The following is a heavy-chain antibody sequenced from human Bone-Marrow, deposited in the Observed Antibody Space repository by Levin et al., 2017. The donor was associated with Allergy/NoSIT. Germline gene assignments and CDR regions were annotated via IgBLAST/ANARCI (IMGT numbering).Heavy chain of an antibody. Sequence: SETLSLTCTVSGASISSGSYYWSWIRQPAGKTLEWIGGIHSSGLTKYNPSLKSRVTMSLEKSNNQFSVKLSSVTAAEPAVEYCARDSPSRDGDYSFDHWGQGTLVTVSS. CDR3: ARDSPSRDGDYSFDH. V-gene: IGHV4-61*02. CDR1: GASISSGSYY. J-gene: IGHJ4*02. CDR2: IHSSGLT. D-gene: IGHD4-17*01.